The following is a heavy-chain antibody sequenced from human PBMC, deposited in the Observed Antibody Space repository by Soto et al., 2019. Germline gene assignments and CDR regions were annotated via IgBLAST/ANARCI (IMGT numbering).Heavy chain of an antibody. D-gene: IGHD2-15*01. J-gene: IGHJ5*02. V-gene: IGHV4-39*01. Sequence: QVRLQESGPGLVKPSETLSLTCTVSGDSIGSVKYHWGWIRQSPGKALEWIGSMYSTGSTQYNPSLKCRVTMSVDTSTNQFSLKLRSVTAADTAIYYCARRPVRGGNSGVGFDPWGQGTLVTVSS. CDR1: GDSIGSVKYH. CDR3: ARRPVRGGNSGVGFDP. CDR2: MYSTGST.